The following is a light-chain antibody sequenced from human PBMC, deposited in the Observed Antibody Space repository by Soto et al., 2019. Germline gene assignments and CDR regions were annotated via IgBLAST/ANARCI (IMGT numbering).Light chain of an antibody. CDR1: QSVSNDF. CDR3: QQYGSSPPRT. Sequence: EIALTQSPGILSLSPGERATLSCRASQSVSNDFLAWYQQKPGQAPRLLIYGASTRATDVPDRFSGSGSGADSTLSISRLEPEDFAVYYCQQYGSSPPRTFGQGTKVDIK. J-gene: IGKJ1*01. V-gene: IGKV3-20*01. CDR2: GAS.